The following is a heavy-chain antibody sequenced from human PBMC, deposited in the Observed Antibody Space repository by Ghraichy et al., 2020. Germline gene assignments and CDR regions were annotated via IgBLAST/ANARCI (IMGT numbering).Heavy chain of an antibody. J-gene: IGHJ4*02. CDR2: FYHSGST. D-gene: IGHD1-26*01. CDR3: ARGIVGAPDFDY. Sequence: SETLSLTCGVSGYSISSGYYWGWIRQPPGKGLEWIGNFYHSGSTYYNPSLKSRVTISVDTSKNQFSLRLNSVTAADTAVYYCARGIVGAPDFDYWGQGTLVTVSS. V-gene: IGHV4-38-2*01. CDR1: GYSISSGYY.